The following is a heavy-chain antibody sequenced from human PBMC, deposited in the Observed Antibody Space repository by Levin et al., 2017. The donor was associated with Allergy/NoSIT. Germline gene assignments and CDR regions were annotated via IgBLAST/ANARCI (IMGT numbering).Heavy chain of an antibody. CDR2: ISSSSSYI. J-gene: IGHJ4*02. D-gene: IGHD3-16*02. CDR3: TIKRIMITFGGVIVDDY. Sequence: GGSLRLSCAASGFTFSSYSMNWVRQAPGKGLEWVSSISSSSSYIYYADSVKGRFTISRDNAKNSLYLQMNSLRAEDTAVYYCTIKRIMITFGGVIVDDYWGQGTLVTVSS. CDR1: GFTFSSYS. V-gene: IGHV3-21*01.